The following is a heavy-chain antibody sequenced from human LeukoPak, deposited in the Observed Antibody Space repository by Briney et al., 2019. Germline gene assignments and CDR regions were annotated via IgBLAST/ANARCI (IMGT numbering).Heavy chain of an antibody. CDR3: ARNRSASIAAAGTAFDI. CDR2: IYYSGST. D-gene: IGHD6-13*01. Sequence: PSETLSLTCTVSGGSISSSSSYWAWIRQPPGRGLEWIGSIYYSGSTSYNPSLKSRVSISVDTSKNQFYLKLSSVTAADPAVYDCARNRSASIAAAGTAFDIWGQGTMVTVSS. CDR1: GGSISSSSSY. V-gene: IGHV4-39*01. J-gene: IGHJ3*02.